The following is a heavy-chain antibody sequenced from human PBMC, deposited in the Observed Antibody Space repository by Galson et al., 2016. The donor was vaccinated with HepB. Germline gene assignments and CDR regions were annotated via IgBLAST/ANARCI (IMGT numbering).Heavy chain of an antibody. V-gene: IGHV4-34*01. D-gene: IGHD1-26*01. Sequence: SETLSLTCAVYGGSFSGYFWSWIRQSPGKGLEWIGEINHSGSTNFNPSLKNRSAISLDTSKNQLSLNLTSLTAADTAVYYCARGGVGATPNYYYLMDVWGQGTTVTVSS. J-gene: IGHJ6*02. CDR2: INHSGST. CDR3: ARGGVGATPNYYYLMDV. CDR1: GGSFSGYF.